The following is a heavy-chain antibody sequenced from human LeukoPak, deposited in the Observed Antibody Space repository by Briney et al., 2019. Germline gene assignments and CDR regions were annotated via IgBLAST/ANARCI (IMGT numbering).Heavy chain of an antibody. D-gene: IGHD3-10*01. J-gene: IGHJ6*02. CDR3: ARWRITMVRGGQYYYYYGMDV. V-gene: IGHV4-34*01. CDR2: INHSGST. Sequence: SETLSLTCAVYGGSFSGYYWSWIRQPPGKGLEWIGEINHSGSTNYNPSLKGRVTISVDTSKNQFSLKLSSVTAADTAVYYCARWRITMVRGGQYYYYYGMDVWGQGTTVTVSS. CDR1: GGSFSGYY.